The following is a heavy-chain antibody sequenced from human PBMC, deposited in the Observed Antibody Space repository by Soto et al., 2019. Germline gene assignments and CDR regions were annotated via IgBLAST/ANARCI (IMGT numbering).Heavy chain of an antibody. J-gene: IGHJ4*02. V-gene: IGHV2-5*02. Sequence: SGPTLVNPTQTLTLTCTFSGFSLASNDLGVGWIRQPPVKALEWLALIYSDDDNRYSPSLKSRLTITKDTSKNQVVLRMTNMDPVDTATYDGARSRYSRSSFDYWGQGTLVTVSS. CDR3: ARSRYSRSSFDY. CDR2: IYSDDDN. CDR1: GFSLASNDLG. D-gene: IGHD6-6*01.